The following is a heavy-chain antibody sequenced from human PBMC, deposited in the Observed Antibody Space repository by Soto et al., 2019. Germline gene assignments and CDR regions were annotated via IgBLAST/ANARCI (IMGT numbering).Heavy chain of an antibody. CDR1: GFTFSSYS. J-gene: IGHJ2*01. D-gene: IGHD4-17*01. CDR3: ARKPDPDYGAYEGYFDL. V-gene: IGHV3-48*01. CDR2: ISSSSSTI. Sequence: EVQLVESGGGLVQPGGSLRLSCAASGFTFSSYSMNWVRQAPGKGLEWVSYISSSSSTIYYADSVKGRFTISRDNAKNSLYLQMNSLRAEDTAVYYCARKPDPDYGAYEGYFDLWGRGTLVTVSS.